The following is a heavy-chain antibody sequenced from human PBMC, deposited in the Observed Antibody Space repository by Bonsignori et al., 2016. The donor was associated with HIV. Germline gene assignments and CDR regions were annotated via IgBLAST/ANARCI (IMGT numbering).Heavy chain of an antibody. CDR1: GFTFSGYG. CDR3: AKGGRIQLWLGAPFDS. Sequence: GESLKISCAASGFTFSGYGMHWVRQAPGKGLEWVAVISYDGGDKYYADSVKGRFTISRANSKNTLYLQMNSLRAEDTAVYYCAKGGRIQLWLGAPFDSWGQGTLVTVSS. J-gene: IGHJ4*02. D-gene: IGHD5-18*01. V-gene: IGHV3-30*18. CDR2: ISYDGGDK.